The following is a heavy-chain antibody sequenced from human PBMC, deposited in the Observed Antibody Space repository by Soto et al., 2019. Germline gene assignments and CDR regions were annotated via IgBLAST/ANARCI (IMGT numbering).Heavy chain of an antibody. CDR1: GGSIRSYY. J-gene: IGHJ4*02. Sequence: QVQLQESGPGLVKPSETLSLTCTVSGGSIRSYYWSWIRQPPGKGLEWIGYIFYTGSTNYNPSLKSRVTISVDTSKNQFSLRLTSVTAADTAVYYCASSRAVAGPWWNYWGQGTLVTVSS. D-gene: IGHD6-19*01. V-gene: IGHV4-59*01. CDR2: IFYTGST. CDR3: ASSRAVAGPWWNY.